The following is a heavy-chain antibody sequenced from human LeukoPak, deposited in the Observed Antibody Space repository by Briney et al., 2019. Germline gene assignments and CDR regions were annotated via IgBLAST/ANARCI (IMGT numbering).Heavy chain of an antibody. D-gene: IGHD6-13*01. Sequence: ASVKVSCKASGYTFTGYYMHWVRQAPGQGLELMGLINPNSGGTNYAQKFQGRVTMTRYKSISTAYLELRRLRYDDTDVYYCARDGFGAAAGYYYYYYYMDVWGKGTTVTISS. CDR3: ARDGFGAAAGYYYYYYYMDV. V-gene: IGHV1-2*02. CDR2: INPNSGGT. CDR1: GYTFTGYY. J-gene: IGHJ6*03.